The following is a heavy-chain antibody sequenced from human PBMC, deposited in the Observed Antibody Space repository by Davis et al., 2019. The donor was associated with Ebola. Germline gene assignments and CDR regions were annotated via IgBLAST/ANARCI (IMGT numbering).Heavy chain of an antibody. CDR1: GFTFSSYA. Sequence: PGGSLRLSCAASGFTFSSYAMSWVRQAPGKGLEWVSAISGSGGSTYYADSVKGRFTISRDNSKNTLYLQMNSLRAEDTAVYYCARVEIVVVINGWFDPWGQGTLVTVSS. V-gene: IGHV3-23*01. D-gene: IGHD3-22*01. CDR3: ARVEIVVVINGWFDP. J-gene: IGHJ5*02. CDR2: ISGSGGST.